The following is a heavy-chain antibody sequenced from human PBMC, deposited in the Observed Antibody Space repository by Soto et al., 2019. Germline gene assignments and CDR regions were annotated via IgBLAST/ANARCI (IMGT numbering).Heavy chain of an antibody. CDR3: AIRKSSPYFDY. CDR1: GGSISSGDYY. CDR2: IYYSGST. J-gene: IGHJ4*02. V-gene: IGHV4-30-4*01. Sequence: PSGTLSVTCTVSGGSISSGDYYWSWIRQPPGKGLEWIGYIYYSGSTYYNPSLKSRVTISGDTSKNQCSLKLSSVTAAYTAVYSCAIRKSSPYFDYWGQGTLVTVSS. D-gene: IGHD3-10*01.